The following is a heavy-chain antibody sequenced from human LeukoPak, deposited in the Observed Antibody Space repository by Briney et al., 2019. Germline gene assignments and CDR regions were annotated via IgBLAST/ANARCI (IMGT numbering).Heavy chain of an antibody. V-gene: IGHV4-34*01. CDR1: GFTFSNYA. J-gene: IGHJ4*02. CDR3: ASFFGGTAGFN. D-gene: IGHD1-1*01. Sequence: ASLRLSCAASGFTFSNYAMSWIRQPPGKGLEWIGEINHSGSTNYNPSLKSRVTISVDTSKNQFSLKLSSVTAADTAVYYCASFFGGTAGFNWGQGTLVTVSS. CDR2: INHSGST.